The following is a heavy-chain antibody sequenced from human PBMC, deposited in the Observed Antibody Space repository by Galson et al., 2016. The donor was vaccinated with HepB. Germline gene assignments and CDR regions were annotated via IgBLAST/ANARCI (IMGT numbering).Heavy chain of an antibody. Sequence: SLRLSCAASGFTFDDYAMHWVRQVPGKGLEWVSLISGDGGGTYYADSVKGRFTISRDNSKTSLYLQMNTLRTEDTALYYCAKGDGCYYLVVDSWGQGTLVTVSS. CDR3: AKGDGCYYLVVDS. J-gene: IGHJ4*02. CDR1: GFTFDDYA. CDR2: ISGDGGGT. V-gene: IGHV3-43*02. D-gene: IGHD1-26*01.